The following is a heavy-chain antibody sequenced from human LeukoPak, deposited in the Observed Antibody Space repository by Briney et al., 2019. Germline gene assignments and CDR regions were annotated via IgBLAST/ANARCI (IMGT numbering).Heavy chain of an antibody. Sequence: ASVKVSCKVSGYTLTELSMHWVRQAPGKGLEWMGGFDPEDGETIYAQKFQGRVTMTEDTSTDTAYMELSSLRSEDTAVYYCATVNDNGDYLRFDYWGQGTLVTVSS. J-gene: IGHJ4*02. CDR3: ATVNDNGDYLRFDY. D-gene: IGHD4-17*01. V-gene: IGHV1-24*01. CDR1: GYTLTELS. CDR2: FDPEDGET.